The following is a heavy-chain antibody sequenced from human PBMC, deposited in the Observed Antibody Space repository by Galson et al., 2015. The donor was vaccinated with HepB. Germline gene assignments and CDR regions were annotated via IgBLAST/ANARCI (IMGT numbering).Heavy chain of an antibody. Sequence: SLRLSCAASGFTFSSYVMSWVRQAPGKGLGWVSTISGSGGSTSYADSVKGRFTISRDNSKNTLYLQMNSLRAEDTAIYYCAKDREAGVPAAIYAFDMWGQGTMVTVSS. CDR2: ISGSGGST. V-gene: IGHV3-23*01. CDR1: GFTFSSYV. J-gene: IGHJ3*02. CDR3: AKDREAGVPAAIYAFDM. D-gene: IGHD2-2*02.